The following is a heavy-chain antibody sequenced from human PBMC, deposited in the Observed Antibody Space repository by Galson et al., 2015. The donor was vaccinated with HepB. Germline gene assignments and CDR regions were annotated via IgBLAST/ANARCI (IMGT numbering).Heavy chain of an antibody. Sequence: SLRLSCAASGFTFSSYAMSWVRQAPGKGLEWVSAISGSGGSTYYADSVKGRFTISRDNSKNTLYLQMNSLRAEDTAVYYCARNQRPLEWLLVAFDSWGQGTMVTVSS. V-gene: IGHV3-23*01. D-gene: IGHD3-3*01. CDR1: GFTFSSYA. CDR3: ARNQRPLEWLLVAFDS. J-gene: IGHJ3*02. CDR2: ISGSGGST.